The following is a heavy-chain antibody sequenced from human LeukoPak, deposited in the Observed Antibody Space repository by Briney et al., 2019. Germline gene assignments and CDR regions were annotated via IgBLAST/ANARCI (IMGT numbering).Heavy chain of an antibody. CDR1: GGSLSSSSDY. Sequence: SETLSLTCTVSGGSLSSSSDYWNWIRQPAGKGLEWIGRVSAIGSTNQNPSFKSRVSISVDTSKNQFSLKLTSVTAADTAVYYCARDGGYSGYKVFFDSWGQGTLVTVSS. CDR3: ARDGGYSGYKVFFDS. J-gene: IGHJ4*02. D-gene: IGHD5-12*01. V-gene: IGHV4-61*02. CDR2: VSAIGST.